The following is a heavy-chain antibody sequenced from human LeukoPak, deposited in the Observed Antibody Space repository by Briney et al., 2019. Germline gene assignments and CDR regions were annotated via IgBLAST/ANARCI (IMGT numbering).Heavy chain of an antibody. V-gene: IGHV4-39*07. J-gene: IGHJ4*02. Sequence: SETLSLTCTVSGGAISTSTYFWGWVRQAPGKGLEWIGSIFHSGSTYYNPSLKSRVTISVDRSKNQFSLKLSSVTAADTAVYYCARNYGSGSWFDYWGQGTLVTVSS. CDR1: GGAISTSTYF. CDR2: IFHSGST. D-gene: IGHD3-10*01. CDR3: ARNYGSGSWFDY.